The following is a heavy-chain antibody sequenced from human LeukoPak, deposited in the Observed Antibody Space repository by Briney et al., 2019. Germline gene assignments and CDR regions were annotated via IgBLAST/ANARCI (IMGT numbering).Heavy chain of an antibody. V-gene: IGHV4-59*01. CDR2: IYYSGST. CDR3: ARLGYYYYMDV. J-gene: IGHJ6*03. CDR1: GGSISSYY. Sequence: SETLSLTCTVSGGSISSYYWSWIRQPPGKGLEWIGYIYYSGSTNYNPSLKSRVTISVDTSKNQFSLKLSSVTAGDTAVYYCARLGYYYYMDVWGKGTTVTVSS.